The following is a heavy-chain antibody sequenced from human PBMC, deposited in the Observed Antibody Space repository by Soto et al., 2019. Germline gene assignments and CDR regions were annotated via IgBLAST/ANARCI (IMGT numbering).Heavy chain of an antibody. CDR2: IYYSGST. CDR1: GGSISSYY. CDR3: ARQVYNWNYANFDY. D-gene: IGHD1-7*01. Sequence: SETLSLTCTVSGGSISSYYWSWIRQPPGKGLEWIGYIYYSGSTNYNPSLKSRVTISVDTSKNQFSLKLSSVTAADTAVYYCARQVYNWNYANFDYWGQGTLVTVSS. V-gene: IGHV4-59*08. J-gene: IGHJ4*02.